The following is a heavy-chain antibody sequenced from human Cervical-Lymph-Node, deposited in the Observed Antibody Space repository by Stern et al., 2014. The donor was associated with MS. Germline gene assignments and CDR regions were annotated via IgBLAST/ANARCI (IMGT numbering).Heavy chain of an antibody. Sequence: QVKLVQSGAEVKKPGASVKVSCKASGYTFTDYIIHWVRQAPGQGLAWMGRIYPNSGVTHYAQIFQGRFTLTKDTSISTAYMELSSLRSDDTAIYYCARSATRGRYFGELLDAFDQWGQGTLVTASS. CDR2: IYPNSGVT. CDR3: ARSATRGRYFGELLDAFDQ. CDR1: GYTFTDYI. V-gene: IGHV1-2*06. D-gene: IGHD3-10*01. J-gene: IGHJ4*02.